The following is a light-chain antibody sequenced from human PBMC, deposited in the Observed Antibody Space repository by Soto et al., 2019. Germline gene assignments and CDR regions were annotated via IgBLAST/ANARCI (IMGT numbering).Light chain of an antibody. V-gene: IGKV3-15*01. CDR2: DAS. CDR3: QQYDNWPPWT. Sequence: EIEMTQSPATLSVSPGERATLSCRSSQSVGRKLAWYQQKPGQAPRLLIYDASNRAMGVPARCSGGGSGTEFALPISSRQSEDVAVYHCQQYDNWPPWTVGQGTKVGI. CDR1: QSVGRK. J-gene: IGKJ1*01.